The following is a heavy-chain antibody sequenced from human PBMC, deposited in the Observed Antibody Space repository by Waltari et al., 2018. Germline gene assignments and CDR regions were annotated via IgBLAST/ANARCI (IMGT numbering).Heavy chain of an antibody. CDR2: IIPILGIA. D-gene: IGHD1-26*01. CDR3: ARGGWGGSYATDHAYYYYGMDV. J-gene: IGHJ6*02. V-gene: IGHV1-69*02. CDR1: GGTFSSYT. Sequence: GGTFSSYTISWVRQAPGQGLELMGRIIPILGIANYAQKFQGRVTITADKSTSTAYMELSSLRSEDTAVYYCARGGWGGSYATDHAYYYYGMDVWGQGTTVTVSS.